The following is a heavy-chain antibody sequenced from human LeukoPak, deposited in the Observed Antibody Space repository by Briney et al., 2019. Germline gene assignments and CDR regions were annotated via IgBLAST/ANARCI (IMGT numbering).Heavy chain of an antibody. V-gene: IGHV4-4*02. CDR2: IYHSGST. CDR3: ARDLTGLYDY. D-gene: IGHD2-8*02. J-gene: IGHJ4*02. Sequence: PSETLSLTFTLSGGSISSGRDYWTWVRQPPGKGLEWIGEIYHSGSTNYSPPLKSRVTISVDKSNNHFSLNLSSVTAADTAVYYCARDLTGLYDYWGQGTLVTVSS. CDR1: GGSISSGRDY.